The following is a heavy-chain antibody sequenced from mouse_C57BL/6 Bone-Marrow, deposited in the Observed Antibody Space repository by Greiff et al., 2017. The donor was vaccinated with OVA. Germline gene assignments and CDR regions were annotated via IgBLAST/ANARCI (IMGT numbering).Heavy chain of an antibody. CDR1: GFSFNTYA. J-gene: IGHJ2*01. CDR3: GRQGRRSSGYNFDY. V-gene: IGHV10-1*01. CDR2: IRSKSNNYAT. Sequence: EVKVIESGGGLVQPKGSLKLSCAASGFSFNTYAMNWVRQAPGKGLEWVARIRSKSNNYATYYADSVKDRFTISRDDSESMLYLQMNNLKTEDTAMYYCGRQGRRSSGYNFDYWGQGTTLTVSS. D-gene: IGHD3-2*02.